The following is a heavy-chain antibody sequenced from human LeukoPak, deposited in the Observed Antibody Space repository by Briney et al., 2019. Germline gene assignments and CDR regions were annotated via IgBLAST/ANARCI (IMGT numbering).Heavy chain of an antibody. CDR3: ARGLWKDY. Sequence: GGSLRLSCAGSGFTFSSYSMNWVRQAPGMGLEWVSYISSSTGTIYYADSVKGRFTISRDNAKNSLYLQMNSLRAEDTAVYYCARGLWKDYWGQGTLVTVSS. CDR1: GFTFSSYS. V-gene: IGHV3-48*01. CDR2: ISSSTGTI. J-gene: IGHJ4*02. D-gene: IGHD1-1*01.